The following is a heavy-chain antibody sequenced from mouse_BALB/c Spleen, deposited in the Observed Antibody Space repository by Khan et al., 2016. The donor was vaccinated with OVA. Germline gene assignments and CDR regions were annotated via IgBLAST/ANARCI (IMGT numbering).Heavy chain of an antibody. Sequence: QIQLVQSGPELKKPGETVKISCKASGHTFTKYGMNWVKQAPGKGLKWMGWINTYTGEPTYADDFNGRVAFSLETSARTAYLQINNLKNEDTATYFCARPPYYSYVLDNWGQGTSVTVSS. CDR2: INTYTGEP. D-gene: IGHD2-10*01. CDR1: GHTFTKYG. J-gene: IGHJ4*01. CDR3: ARPPYYSYVLDN. V-gene: IGHV9-3-1*01.